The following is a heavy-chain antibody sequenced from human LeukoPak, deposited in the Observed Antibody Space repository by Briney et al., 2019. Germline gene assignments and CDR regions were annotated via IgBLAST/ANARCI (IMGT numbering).Heavy chain of an antibody. J-gene: IGHJ4*02. V-gene: IGHV3-73*01. D-gene: IGHD1-26*01. CDR1: GFTFSGSA. CDR2: IRSKANSYAT. CDR3: ATDGLYSGSYLMFDY. Sequence: GGSLRLSCAASGFTFSGSAMHWVRQASGKGLEWVGRIRSKANSYATAYAASVKGRFTISRDDSKNTAYLQMNSLKTEDTAVYYCATDGLYSGSYLMFDYWGQGTLVTVSS.